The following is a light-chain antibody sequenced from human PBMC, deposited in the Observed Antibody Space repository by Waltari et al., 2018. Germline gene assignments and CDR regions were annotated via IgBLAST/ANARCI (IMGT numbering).Light chain of an antibody. CDR2: EVS. J-gene: IGLJ1*01. V-gene: IGLV2-8*01. CDR1: SSDVGDYNH. Sequence: QSALTQPPSASGSPGQSVTISCTGTSSDVGDYNHVSWYQQHPGKAPKLMIYEVSKRPSGVPDRFSGSKSGNTASLTVSGLQAEDEADYYCSSYAGSNNYVFGTGTKVTVL. CDR3: SSYAGSNNYV.